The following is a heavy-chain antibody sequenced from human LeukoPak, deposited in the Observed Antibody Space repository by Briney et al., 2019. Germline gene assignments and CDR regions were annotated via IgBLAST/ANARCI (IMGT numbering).Heavy chain of an antibody. D-gene: IGHD3-10*01. CDR2: ISSSSSYI. V-gene: IGHV3-21*04. CDR3: AKAMANTMVRGFDY. Sequence: GGSLRLSCAASGFTFSSYSMNWVRQAPGKGLEWVSSISSSSSYIYYADSVKGRFTISRDNAKNSLYLQMNSLRAEDMALYYCAKAMANTMVRGFDYWGQGTLVTVSS. J-gene: IGHJ4*02. CDR1: GFTFSSYS.